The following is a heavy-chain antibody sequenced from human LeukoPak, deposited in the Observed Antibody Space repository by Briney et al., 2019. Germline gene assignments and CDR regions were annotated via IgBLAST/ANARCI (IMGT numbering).Heavy chain of an antibody. CDR2: IKEDGSEI. V-gene: IGHV3-7*01. Sequence: GGSLRLSCAASAFTFSTYWMSWVRQAPGKGLEWVANIKEDGSEINYVDSVKGRFTISRDNAQNSLYLQMNSLRVEDTAVYYCARDRGYSSFDYWGQGTLVTASS. CDR1: AFTFSTYW. J-gene: IGHJ4*02. D-gene: IGHD4-23*01. CDR3: ARDRGYSSFDY.